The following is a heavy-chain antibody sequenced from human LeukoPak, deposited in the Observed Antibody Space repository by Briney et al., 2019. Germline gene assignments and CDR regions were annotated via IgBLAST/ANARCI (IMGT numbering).Heavy chain of an antibody. CDR3: ARGNYNAIGIAAVEKRWLQFGSGYAFDI. J-gene: IGHJ3*02. D-gene: IGHD5-24*01. V-gene: IGHV3-20*04. CDR1: GFTFDDYG. Sequence: SGGSLRLSCAASGFTFDDYGMSWVRQAPGKGLEWVSGINWNGGSTGYADSVKGRFTISRDNAKNSLYLQMNSLRAEDTALYYCARGNYNAIGIAAVEKRWLQFGSGYAFDIWGQGTMVTVSS. CDR2: INWNGGST.